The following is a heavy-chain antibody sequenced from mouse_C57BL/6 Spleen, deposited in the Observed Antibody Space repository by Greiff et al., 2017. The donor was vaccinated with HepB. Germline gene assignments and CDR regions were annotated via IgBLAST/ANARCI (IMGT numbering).Heavy chain of an antibody. J-gene: IGHJ2*01. Sequence: VQLQQPGAELVRPGSSVKLSCKASGYTFTSYWMHWVKQRPIQGLEWIGNIDPSDSETHYNQKFKDKATLTVDKSSSTAYMQLSSLTSEDSAVYYCARDSSNDGYYYGYFDYWGQGTTLTVSS. V-gene: IGHV1-52*01. CDR2: IDPSDSET. D-gene: IGHD2-3*01. CDR1: GYTFTSYW. CDR3: ARDSSNDGYYYGYFDY.